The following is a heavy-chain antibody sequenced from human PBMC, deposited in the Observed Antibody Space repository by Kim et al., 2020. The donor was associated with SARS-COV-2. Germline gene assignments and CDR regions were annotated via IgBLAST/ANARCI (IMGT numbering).Heavy chain of an antibody. V-gene: IGHV3-23*01. D-gene: IGHD1-1*01. J-gene: IGHJ4*02. Sequence: GGSLRLSCGDSGITFRSYCMNWVRQAPGKGLEWVSGISGNGGNIKYADSVKGRFTISRDNAKNTLFLQMNRLRVEDTAVYYCVLRYDATRALYWGQGTLVTV. CDR3: VLRYDATRALY. CDR2: ISGNGGNI. CDR1: GITFRSYC.